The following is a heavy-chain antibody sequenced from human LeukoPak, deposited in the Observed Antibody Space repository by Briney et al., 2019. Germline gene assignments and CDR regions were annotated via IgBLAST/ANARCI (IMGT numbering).Heavy chain of an antibody. V-gene: IGHV3-73*01. J-gene: IGHJ3*02. CDR2: IRSKANSYAT. CDR1: GFTFSGSA. CDR3: TRVYCSGGSCDAFDI. D-gene: IGHD2-15*01. Sequence: PGGSLRLPCAASGFTFSGSAMHWVRQASGKGLEWVGRIRSKANSYATAYAASVRGRFTISRDDSKNTAYLQMNSLKTEDTALYYCTRVYCSGGSCDAFDIWGQGTMVTVSS.